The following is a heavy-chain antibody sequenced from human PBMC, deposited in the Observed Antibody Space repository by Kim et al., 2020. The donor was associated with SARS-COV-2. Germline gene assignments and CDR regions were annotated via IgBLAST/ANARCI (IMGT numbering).Heavy chain of an antibody. D-gene: IGHD3-10*01. J-gene: IGHJ4*02. Sequence: DYAVSVKSRITINPDTSKNQFSLQLNSVTPEDTAVYYCARGAAPAGAVDYWGQGTLVTVSS. V-gene: IGHV6-1*01. CDR3: ARGAAPAGAVDY.